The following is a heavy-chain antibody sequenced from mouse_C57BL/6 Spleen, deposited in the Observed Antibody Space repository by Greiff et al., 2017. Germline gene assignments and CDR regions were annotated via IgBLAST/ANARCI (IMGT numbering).Heavy chain of an antibody. CDR2: ISSGGDYI. D-gene: IGHD1-1*01. CDR1: GFTFSSYA. Sequence: DVMLVESGEGLVKPGGSLKLSCAASGFTFSSYAMSWVRQTPEKRLEWVAYISSGGDYIYYADTVKGRFTISRDNARNTLYLQMSSLKSEDTAMYYCTRADYGSNYYYAMDYWGQGTSVTVSS. J-gene: IGHJ4*01. CDR3: TRADYGSNYYYAMDY. V-gene: IGHV5-9-1*02.